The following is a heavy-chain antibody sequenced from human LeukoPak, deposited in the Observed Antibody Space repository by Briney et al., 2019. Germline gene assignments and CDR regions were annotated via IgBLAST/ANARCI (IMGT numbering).Heavy chain of an antibody. CDR1: GSTVSSND. Sequence: GGSLRLSCGALGSTVSSNDMSWVRQAPGKGLEWVSVIYSGGSTYYADSVKGRFTISRDNSKNTLYLQRNSLRAEDTAVYYCASGPYSTGPFDYWGQGTLVTVSS. CDR3: ASGPYSTGPFDY. D-gene: IGHD6-19*01. V-gene: IGHV3-66*01. CDR2: IYSGGST. J-gene: IGHJ4*02.